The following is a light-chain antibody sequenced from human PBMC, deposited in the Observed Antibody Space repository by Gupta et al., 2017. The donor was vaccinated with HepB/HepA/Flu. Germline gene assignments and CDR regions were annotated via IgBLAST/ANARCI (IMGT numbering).Light chain of an antibody. CDR2: AAS. CDR3: QQSYSTPLT. CDR1: QSIVTY. V-gene: IGKV1-39*01. J-gene: IGKJ4*01. Sequence: DIQMTQSPSSLSASVGDRVTVTCRASQSIVTYVNWYQQKPGKAPKLLIYAASSLQYGVPSRFSGSGSGTDFTLTITTLQPDDLATYYCQQSYSTPLTCGGGTKVEIK.